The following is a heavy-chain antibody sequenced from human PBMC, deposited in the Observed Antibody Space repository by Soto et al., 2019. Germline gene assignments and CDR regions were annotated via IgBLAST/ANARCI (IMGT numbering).Heavy chain of an antibody. D-gene: IGHD3-22*01. Sequence: VQLEQSGAEVKWPGASVKVSCKASGYTFINYYIHWVRQAPGQGLEWMGIINPSAAATNYAQSFQGRVTVTRVTSTSTVYLDLSSLRSDDTAVYYCARDRDTSGYAALDYWGQGTLVTVSS. CDR2: INPSAAAT. CDR1: GYTFINYY. CDR3: ARDRDTSGYAALDY. J-gene: IGHJ4*02. V-gene: IGHV1-46*01.